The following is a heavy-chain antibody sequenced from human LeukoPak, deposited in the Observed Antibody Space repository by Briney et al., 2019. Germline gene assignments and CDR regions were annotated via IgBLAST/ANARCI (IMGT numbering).Heavy chain of an antibody. D-gene: IGHD6-6*01. CDR1: GGTFSSYG. J-gene: IGHJ6*03. CDR3: ARGPLGYSSSSLTYYYYYYMDV. CDR2: IIPIFGTA. V-gene: IGHV1-69*05. Sequence: SVKVSCKASGGTFSSYGISWVRQAPGQGLEWMGGIIPIFGTANYAQKFQGRGTITTDESTSTAYMDLSSLRSEDTAVYYWARGPLGYSSSSLTYYYYYYMDVWGKGTTVTVFS.